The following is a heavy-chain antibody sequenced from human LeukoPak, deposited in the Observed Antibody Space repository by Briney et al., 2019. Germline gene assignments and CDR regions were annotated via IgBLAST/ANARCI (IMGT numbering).Heavy chain of an antibody. CDR1: GFTFSSYE. CDR2: ISSSSSTI. V-gene: IGHV3-48*01. D-gene: IGHD1-26*01. Sequence: GGSLRLSCAASGFTFSSYEMNWVRQAPGKGLEWVSYISSSSSTIYYADSVKGRFTISRDNAKNSLYLQMNSLRAEDTAVYYCARDPYSGAYYEGYYYYYMDVWGKGTTVTVSS. CDR3: ARDPYSGAYYEGYYYYYMDV. J-gene: IGHJ6*03.